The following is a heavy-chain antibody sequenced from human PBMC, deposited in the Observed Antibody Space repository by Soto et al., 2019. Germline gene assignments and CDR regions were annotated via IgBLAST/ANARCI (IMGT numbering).Heavy chain of an antibody. CDR3: SRSARAQVQYPYTHV. D-gene: IGHD1-1*01. CDR2: ISSNGGSI. J-gene: IGHJ6*03. Sequence: GGSLRLSCAASGFTFSSYAMHWVRQAPGKGLEYVSAISSNGGSIYYANSVKGRFTISRDNSKNTLYLQMGSLRAEDMAVYYCSRSARAQVQYPYTHVCGKGTSVTVSS. V-gene: IGHV3-64*01. CDR1: GFTFSSYA.